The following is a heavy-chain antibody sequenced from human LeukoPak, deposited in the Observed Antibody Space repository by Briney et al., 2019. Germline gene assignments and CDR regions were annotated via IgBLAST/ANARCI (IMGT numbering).Heavy chain of an antibody. J-gene: IGHJ6*02. CDR1: GGSFSGYY. D-gene: IGHD3-22*01. CDR2: INHSGST. Sequence: PSETLSLTCAVYGGSFSGYYWSWIRQPPGKGLEWIGEINHSGSTNYNPSLKSRVTISVDTPKNQFSLKLSSVTAADTAVYYCARYYDSSGYYGARDNYYYYGMDVWGQGTTVTVSS. CDR3: ARYYDSSGYYGARDNYYYYGMDV. V-gene: IGHV4-34*01.